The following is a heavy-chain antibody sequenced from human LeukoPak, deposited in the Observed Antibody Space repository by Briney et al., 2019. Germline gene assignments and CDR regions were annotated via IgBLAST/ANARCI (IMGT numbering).Heavy chain of an antibody. J-gene: IGHJ4*02. CDR2: ILGSGGGT. CDR3: ARVNYYDSSGYLDY. CDR1: GFTFSTYV. D-gene: IGHD3-22*01. Sequence: GGSLRLSCAASGFTFSTYVMTWVRQAPGKGLEWVSAILGSGGGTYYTDSVKGRFTISRDNAKNSLYLQMNSLRAEDTAVYYCARVNYYDSSGYLDYWGQGTLVTVSS. V-gene: IGHV3-23*01.